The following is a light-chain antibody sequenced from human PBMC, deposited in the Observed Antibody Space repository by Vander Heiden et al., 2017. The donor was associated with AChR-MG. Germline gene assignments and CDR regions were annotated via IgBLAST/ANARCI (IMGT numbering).Light chain of an antibody. J-gene: IGKJ2*01. CDR2: GAS. CDR1: QTVSGSY. CDR3: QQYSSSPYT. V-gene: IGKV3-20*01. Sequence: IVLTHSPATLSLSPGERATLSCRASQTVSGSYLAWYQQKPGQAPRLLIYGASSRATGIPVSFSGSGSGTDFTLTISRLEPEDFAVYYCQQYSSSPYTFGQGTKLEIK.